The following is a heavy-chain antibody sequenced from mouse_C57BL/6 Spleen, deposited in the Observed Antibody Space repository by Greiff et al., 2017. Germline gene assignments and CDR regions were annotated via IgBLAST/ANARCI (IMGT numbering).Heavy chain of an antibody. CDR1: GYTFTSYW. V-gene: IGHV1-69*01. J-gene: IGHJ4*01. CDR3: ARGFTTVVAEMDY. CDR2: IDPSDSYT. D-gene: IGHD1-1*01. Sequence: QVQLQQPGAELVMPGASVKLSCKASGYTFTSYWMHWVKQRPGQGLEWIGEIDPSDSYTNYNQKFKGKSTLTVDKSSSTAYMQLSSLTSEDSAVYYCARGFTTVVAEMDYWGQGTSVTVSS.